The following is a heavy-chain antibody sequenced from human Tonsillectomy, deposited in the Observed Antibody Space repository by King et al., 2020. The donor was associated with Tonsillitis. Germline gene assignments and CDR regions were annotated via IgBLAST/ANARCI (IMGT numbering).Heavy chain of an antibody. Sequence: VQLVESGGGLVQPGRSLRLSCAASGFTFDDYAMHWVRHAPGKGLEWVSGISWNSGSIGYADSVKGRFTISRDNAKNSLYLQMNSLRAVDTALYYCATDSTDFWSGYFRTDAFDFWGQGTLVTVSS. D-gene: IGHD3-3*01. CDR1: GFTFDDYA. V-gene: IGHV3-9*01. CDR2: ISWNSGSI. CDR3: ATDSTDFWSGYFRTDAFDF. J-gene: IGHJ3*01.